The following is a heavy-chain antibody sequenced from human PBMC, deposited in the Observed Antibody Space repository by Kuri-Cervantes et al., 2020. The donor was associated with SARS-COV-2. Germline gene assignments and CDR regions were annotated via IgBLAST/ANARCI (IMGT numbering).Heavy chain of an antibody. CDR2: THSDGTT. J-gene: IGHJ4*02. CDR1: GFSVSSNF. Sequence: GESLKISCAASGFSVSSNFMSWVRQAPGKGLEWVSVTHSDGTTFYADSVKGRFIVSRDNSKNTLGLQISSLRAEDTAVYYCARDPYSSGWFDYWGQGTLVTVSS. CDR3: ARDPYSSGWFDY. D-gene: IGHD6-19*01. V-gene: IGHV3-66*01.